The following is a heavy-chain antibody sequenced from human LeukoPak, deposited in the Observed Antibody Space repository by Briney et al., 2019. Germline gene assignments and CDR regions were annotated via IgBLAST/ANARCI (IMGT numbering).Heavy chain of an antibody. Sequence: AVKVSCKASGGTFSSYAISWVRQAPGPGLEWMGGIIPVFGTANYAQKFQGRVTITADESTSTAYMELSSVRSEDTAVYYRARDSIFGVVKTENWGQGTLVTVSS. CDR1: GGTFSSYA. J-gene: IGHJ4*02. V-gene: IGHV1-69*01. D-gene: IGHD3-3*01. CDR3: ARDSIFGVVKTEN. CDR2: IIPVFGTA.